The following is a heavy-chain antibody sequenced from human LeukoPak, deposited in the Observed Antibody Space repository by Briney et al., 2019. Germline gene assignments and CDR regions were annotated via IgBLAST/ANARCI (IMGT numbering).Heavy chain of an antibody. Sequence: GGSLRLSCAASGFTFSVYGMHWVRQAPGKGLEWVAVISHDGTKKYYADSVKGRFTISRDNSVDTLHLQMNSLRAEDTAVYFCVKVFAGSCYSCALDYWGQGTLVTVSS. CDR3: VKVFAGSCYSCALDY. D-gene: IGHD2-15*01. V-gene: IGHV3-30*18. CDR2: ISHDGTKK. CDR1: GFTFSVYG. J-gene: IGHJ4*02.